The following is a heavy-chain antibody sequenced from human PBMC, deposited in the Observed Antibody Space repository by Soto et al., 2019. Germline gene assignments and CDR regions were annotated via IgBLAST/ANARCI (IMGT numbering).Heavy chain of an antibody. Sequence: GGSLRLSCAASGFTFSSYGMHWVRQAPGKGLEWVAVIWYDGSNKYYADSVKGRFTISRDNSKNTLYLQMNSLRAEDTAVYYCARVGEYCSSTSCYHYYYYYMDVWGKGTTVTVSS. CDR3: ARVGEYCSSTSCYHYYYYYMDV. V-gene: IGHV3-33*01. CDR1: GFTFSSYG. J-gene: IGHJ6*03. CDR2: IWYDGSNK. D-gene: IGHD2-2*01.